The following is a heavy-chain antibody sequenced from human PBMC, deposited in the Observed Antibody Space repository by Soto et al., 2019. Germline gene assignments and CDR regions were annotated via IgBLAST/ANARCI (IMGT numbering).Heavy chain of an antibody. CDR3: ARANIKICGESGHNECWFDP. V-gene: IGHV1-2*04. J-gene: IGHJ5*02. Sequence: ASVKVSCKASGYTFTGYYMHWVRQAPGQGLEWMGWINPNSGGTNYAQKFQGWVTMTRDTSISTAYMELSRLRSDDTAVYYCARANIKICGESGHNECWFDPWGQGILVTVS. CDR1: GYTFTGYY. D-gene: IGHD3-3*01. CDR2: INPNSGGT.